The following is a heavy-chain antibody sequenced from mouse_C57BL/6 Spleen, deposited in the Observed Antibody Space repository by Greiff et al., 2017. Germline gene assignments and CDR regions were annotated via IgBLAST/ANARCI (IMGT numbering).Heavy chain of an antibody. D-gene: IGHD1-1*01. CDR3: ARRGITTVVATDYNAMNY. CDR1: GYTFTSYW. Sequence: VQLQQPGAELVKPGASVQMSCKASGYTFTSYWITWVKQRPGQGLEWIGDIYPGSGSTNYNEKFKSKTTLTVETSSSTDYMQLSSLTSEDSAVYYCARRGITTVVATDYNAMNYGGQGTSVTVSS. CDR2: IYPGSGST. J-gene: IGHJ4*01. V-gene: IGHV1-55*01.